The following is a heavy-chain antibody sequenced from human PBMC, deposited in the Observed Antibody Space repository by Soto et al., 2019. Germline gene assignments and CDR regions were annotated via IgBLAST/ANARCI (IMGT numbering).Heavy chain of an antibody. CDR2: IYPGDSDT. D-gene: IGHD2-15*01. J-gene: IGHJ6*03. V-gene: IGHV5-51*01. Sequence: GESLKISCKGSGYSFTSYWIGWVRQMPGKGLEWMGIIYPGDSDTRYSPSFQGQVTISADKSISTAYLQWSSLKASDTAMYYCARRGRACSGGSCYSHYYYYMDVWGKGTTVTVSS. CDR3: ARRGRACSGGSCYSHYYYYMDV. CDR1: GYSFTSYW.